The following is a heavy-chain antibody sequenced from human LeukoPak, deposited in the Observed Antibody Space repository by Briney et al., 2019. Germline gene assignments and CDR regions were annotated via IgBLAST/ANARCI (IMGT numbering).Heavy chain of an antibody. D-gene: IGHD3-16*02. CDR2: IYYSGST. J-gene: IGHJ4*02. CDR1: GGSISSYY. Sequence: PSETLSLTCTVSGGSISSYYWSWIRQPPGKGLEWIGYIYYSGSTNYNPSLKSRVTISVDTSKNQFSLKLSSVTAADTAVYYCARGGEGDYVWGSYRTHDYWGQGTLVTVSS. V-gene: IGHV4-59*12. CDR3: ARGGEGDYVWGSYRTHDY.